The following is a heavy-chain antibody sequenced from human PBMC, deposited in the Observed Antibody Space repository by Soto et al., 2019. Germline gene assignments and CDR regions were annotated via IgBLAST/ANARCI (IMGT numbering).Heavy chain of an antibody. D-gene: IGHD3-16*02. CDR1: GGSISSVDYY. V-gene: IGHV4-31*03. CDR3: ARNSHFGDLSLGY. Sequence: QVQLQESGPGLVKPSQTLSLTCPVSGGSISSVDYYWSWIRQHPGKGLEWIGYVRYGGRTYYEPSLKRRVTISVDTSKKEIALNLRSVTAADTAVYYGARNSHFGDLSLGYWGQGTLVTVSS. J-gene: IGHJ4*02. CDR2: VRYGGRT.